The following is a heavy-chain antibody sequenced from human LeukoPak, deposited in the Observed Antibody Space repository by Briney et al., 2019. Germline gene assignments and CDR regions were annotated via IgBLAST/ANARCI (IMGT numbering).Heavy chain of an antibody. CDR2: ISGSGGST. Sequence: GGTLRLSCAASGFTFSSYGMSWVRQAPGKGLEWVSAISGSGGSTYYADSVKGRFTISRDNSKNTLYLQMNSLRAEDTAVYYCAKVLRITIFGAQGQDAFDIWGQGTMVTVSS. CDR1: GFTFSSYG. D-gene: IGHD3-3*01. CDR3: AKVLRITIFGAQGQDAFDI. V-gene: IGHV3-23*01. J-gene: IGHJ3*02.